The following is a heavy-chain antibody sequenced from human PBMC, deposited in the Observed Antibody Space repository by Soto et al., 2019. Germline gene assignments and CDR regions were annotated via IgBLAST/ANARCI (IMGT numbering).Heavy chain of an antibody. D-gene: IGHD4-17*01. J-gene: IGHJ6*03. CDR2: ISSSSSTI. Sequence: EVQLVESGGGLVQPGGSLRLSCAASGFTFSSYSMNWVRQAPGKGLEWVSYISSSSSTIYYADSVKGRFTISRDNAKNSRYLQMNSLRAEDTAVYYCAREAPHLDYGDFKLLYYMDVWGKGTTVTVSS. CDR3: AREAPHLDYGDFKLLYYMDV. V-gene: IGHV3-48*01. CDR1: GFTFSSYS.